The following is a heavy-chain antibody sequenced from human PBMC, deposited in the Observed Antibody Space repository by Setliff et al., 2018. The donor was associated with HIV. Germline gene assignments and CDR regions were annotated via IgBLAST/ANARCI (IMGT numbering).Heavy chain of an antibody. CDR3: ARDLTSNSNCFEP. Sequence: KPSETLSLTCSVSGGSLISGGYYWSWIRQHPGKGLEWIGYVYYTGKTYYNPSLESRISMSVDTSKNQFSLKLTSVTAADTAIYYCARDLTSNSNCFEPWGQGTQVTV. J-gene: IGHJ5*02. V-gene: IGHV4-31*03. D-gene: IGHD4-4*01. CDR2: VYYTGKT. CDR1: GGSLISGGYY.